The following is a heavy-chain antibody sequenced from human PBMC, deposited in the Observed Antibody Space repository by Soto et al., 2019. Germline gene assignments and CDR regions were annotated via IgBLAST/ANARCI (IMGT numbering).Heavy chain of an antibody. CDR1: GYTFTSYA. V-gene: IGHV1-3*01. CDR2: INAGNGNT. J-gene: IGHJ4*02. CDR3: ARGYCSGGSCYPIPFDY. Sequence: ASVKVSCKASGYTFTSYAMHWVRQAPGQRLEWMGWINAGNGNTKYSQKFQGRVTITRDTSASTAYMELSSLRSEDTAVYYCARGYCSGGSCYPIPFDYWGQGTLVTVSS. D-gene: IGHD2-15*01.